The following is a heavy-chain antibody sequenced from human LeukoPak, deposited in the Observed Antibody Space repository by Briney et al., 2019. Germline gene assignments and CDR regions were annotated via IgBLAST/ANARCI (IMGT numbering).Heavy chain of an antibody. J-gene: IGHJ4*02. V-gene: IGHV4-39*01. D-gene: IGHD1-26*01. CDR1: GGSISSSSYY. CDR2: IYYSGST. CDR3: ARGSYGDLYYFDY. Sequence: PSETLSLTCTVSGGSISSSSYYWGWIRQPPGKGLEWIGSIYYSGSTYYNPSLKSRVTMSVDTSKNQFSLNLSSVTAADTAVYYCARGSYGDLYYFDYWGQGTLVTVSS.